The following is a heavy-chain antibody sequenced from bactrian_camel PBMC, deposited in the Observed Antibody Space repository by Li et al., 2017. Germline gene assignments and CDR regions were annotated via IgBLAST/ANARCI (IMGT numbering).Heavy chain of an antibody. V-gene: IGHV3S53*01. Sequence: VQLVESGGGSVQARGSLRLSCTADANYNGCSMGWYRQAPGKEREFVADIGGTISNYADFAKGRFTISRDTAKNTVYLQLNSLKTEDMAMYYCTKSYGDFWDHNDWGQGTQVTVS. CDR3: TKSYGDFWDHND. CDR1: ANYNGCS. CDR2: IGGTIS. J-gene: IGHJ4*01. D-gene: IGHD4*01.